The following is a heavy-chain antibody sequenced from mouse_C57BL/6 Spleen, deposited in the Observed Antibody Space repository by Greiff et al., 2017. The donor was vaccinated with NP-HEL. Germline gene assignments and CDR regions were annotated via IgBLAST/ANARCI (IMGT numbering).Heavy chain of an antibody. CDR1: GFSLTSYG. V-gene: IGHV2-2*01. Sequence: QVHVKQSGPGLVQPSQRLSITCTVSGFSLTSYGVHWVRQSPGKGLEWLGVIWSGGSTDYNVAFISRLSISKDNSKSQVFFKMNSLQADDTAIYYCARMTVVAYYWYFDVGGTGTTVTVSS. J-gene: IGHJ1*03. CDR2: IWSGGST. CDR3: ARMTVVAYYWYFDV. D-gene: IGHD1-1*01.